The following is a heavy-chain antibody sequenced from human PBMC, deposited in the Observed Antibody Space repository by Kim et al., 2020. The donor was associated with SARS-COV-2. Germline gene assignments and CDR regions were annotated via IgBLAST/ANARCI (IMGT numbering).Heavy chain of an antibody. D-gene: IGHD6-13*01. CDR3: ARGSSWYDYYYYYGMDV. V-gene: IGHV4-59*01. CDR2: IYYSGST. CDR1: GGSISSYY. J-gene: IGHJ6*02. Sequence: SETLSLTCTVSGGSISSYYWSWIRQPPGKGLEWIGYIYYSGSTNYNPSLKSRVTISVDTSKNQFSLKLSSVTAADTAVYYCARGSSWYDYYYYYGMDVWGQGTTVTVSS.